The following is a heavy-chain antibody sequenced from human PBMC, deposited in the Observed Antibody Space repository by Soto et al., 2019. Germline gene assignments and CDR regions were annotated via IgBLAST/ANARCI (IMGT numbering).Heavy chain of an antibody. J-gene: IGHJ6*02. V-gene: IGHV4-34*01. CDR3: ARTRRYYYGMDV. CDR1: GGSFSGYY. CDR2: INHSGST. Sequence: SETLSLTCAVYGGSFSGYYWSWIRQPPGKGLEWIGEINHSGSTNYNPSLKSRVTISVDTSKNQFSLKLSSVTAADTAVYYCARTRRYYYGMDVWGQGTMVTVSS.